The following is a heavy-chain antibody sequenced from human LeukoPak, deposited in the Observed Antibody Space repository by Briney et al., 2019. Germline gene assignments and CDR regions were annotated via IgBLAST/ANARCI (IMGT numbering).Heavy chain of an antibody. V-gene: IGHV3-30*02. Sequence: PGGSLRLSCAASGFTFSSYGMHWVRQAPGKGLEWVAFIRYDGSNKYYADSVKGRFTISRDNSKNTLYLQMNSLRAEDTAVYYCAKPHYYGSGSYSPYYFDYWGQGTLVTVSS. J-gene: IGHJ4*02. D-gene: IGHD3-10*01. CDR2: IRYDGSNK. CDR3: AKPHYYGSGSYSPYYFDY. CDR1: GFTFSSYG.